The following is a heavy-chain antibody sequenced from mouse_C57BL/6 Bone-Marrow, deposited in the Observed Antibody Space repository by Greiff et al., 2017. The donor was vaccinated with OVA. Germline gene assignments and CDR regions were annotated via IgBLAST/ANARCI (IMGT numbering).Heavy chain of an antibody. CDR1: GYTFTSYG. CDR3: AREGYDGRGFAY. CDR2: IYPRSGNT. V-gene: IGHV1-81*01. J-gene: IGHJ3*01. Sequence: QVQLQQSGAELARPGASVKLSCKASGYTFTSYGISWVKQRTGQGLEWIGEIYPRSGNTYYNEKFKGKATLTADKSSSPAYMELRSLTSEDSAVYFCAREGYDGRGFAYWGQGTLVTVSA. D-gene: IGHD2-3*01.